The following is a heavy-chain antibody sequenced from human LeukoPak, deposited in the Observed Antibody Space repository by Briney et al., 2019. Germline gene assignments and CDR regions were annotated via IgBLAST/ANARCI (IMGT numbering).Heavy chain of an antibody. D-gene: IGHD3-10*01. J-gene: IGHJ6*02. V-gene: IGHV1-18*01. CDR2: ISAYNGNT. CDR3: ARWVWFGETYYYYGMDV. Sequence: ASVKVSCKASGYTFTSYGISWVRQAPGQGLEWMGCISAYNGNTNYAQKLQGRVTMTTDTSTSTAYMELRSLRSDATAVYYCARWVWFGETYYYYGMDVWGQGTTVTVSS. CDR1: GYTFTSYG.